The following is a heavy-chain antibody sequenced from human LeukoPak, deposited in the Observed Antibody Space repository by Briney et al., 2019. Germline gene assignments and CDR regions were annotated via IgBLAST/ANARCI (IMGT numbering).Heavy chain of an antibody. Sequence: ASVKVSCKASVYTFTSYAMNWVRQAPGQGLEWMGWINTNTGDPTYTQGFTGRFVFSLDTSVSTAYLQISSLKAEDTAVYYCARGVGYCSGGSCYPNDYWGQGTLVTVSS. V-gene: IGHV7-4-1*02. CDR2: INTNTGDP. D-gene: IGHD2-15*01. CDR3: ARGVGYCSGGSCYPNDY. J-gene: IGHJ4*02. CDR1: VYTFTSYA.